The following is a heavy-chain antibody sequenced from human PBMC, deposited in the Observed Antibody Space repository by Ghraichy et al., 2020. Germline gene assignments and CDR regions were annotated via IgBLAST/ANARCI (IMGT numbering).Heavy chain of an antibody. V-gene: IGHV1-2*02. D-gene: IGHD4-11*01. CDR3: ARVFNSNSYYFDY. J-gene: IGHJ4*02. Sequence: ASVKVSCKASGYTFTGYYMHWVRQVPGQGLEWMGWINPNSGGTNYAQKFQGRVTMTRDTSISTAYMELSRLRSDDTAVYYCARVFNSNSYYFDYWGQGTLVTVSS. CDR1: GYTFTGYY. CDR2: INPNSGGT.